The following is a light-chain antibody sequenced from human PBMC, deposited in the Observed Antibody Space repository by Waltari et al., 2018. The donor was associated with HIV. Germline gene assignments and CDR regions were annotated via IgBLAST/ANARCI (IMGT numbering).Light chain of an antibody. CDR2: GAS. J-gene: IGKJ1*01. V-gene: IGKV3-15*01. CDR1: QSVSSK. CDR3: QHYNNWT. Sequence: EILMTQSPATLSVSPGERATLSCRASQSVSSKLAWYQQKPSQAPRLLIYGASTRATCSPARFSGSGSGTEFTLTISSLQSEDFAVYYCQHYNNWTFGQGTNVEIK.